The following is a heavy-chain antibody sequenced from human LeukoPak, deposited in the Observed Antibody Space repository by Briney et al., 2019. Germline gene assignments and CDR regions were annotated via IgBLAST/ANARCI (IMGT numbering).Heavy chain of an antibody. D-gene: IGHD6-6*01. J-gene: IGHJ4*02. V-gene: IGHV4-39*07. CDR1: GGSISSSSYY. CDR2: VYYSGST. Sequence: SETLSLTRTVSGGSISSSSYYWGWIRQPPGKGLEWIGSVYYSGSTYYNPSLRNRVTISIDTSRNLFSLELTSVTVADTAVYYCVRDSPITGRRLDYWGQGTLVTVSS. CDR3: VRDSPITGRRLDY.